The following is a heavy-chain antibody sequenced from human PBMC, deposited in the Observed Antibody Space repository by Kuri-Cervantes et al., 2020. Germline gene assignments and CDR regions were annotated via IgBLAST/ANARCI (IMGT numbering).Heavy chain of an antibody. CDR2: ISSSSSYI. J-gene: IGHJ4*02. CDR1: GFTFSSYS. CDR3: VKGSGSYYVY. D-gene: IGHD1-26*01. Sequence: GESLKISCAASGFTFSSYSMNWVRQAPGKGLEWVSSISSSSSYIYYADSVKGRFTISRDNAKNSLYLQMNSLRPEDTALYYCVKGSGSYYVYWGQGTLVTVSS. V-gene: IGHV3-21*01.